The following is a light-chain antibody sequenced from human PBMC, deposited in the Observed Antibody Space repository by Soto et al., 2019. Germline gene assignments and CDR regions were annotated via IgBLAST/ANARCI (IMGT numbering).Light chain of an antibody. J-gene: IGKJ4*01. Sequence: DIQMTQSPSSLSASVGDRITISCQASQGISRELNWYQQKPGKGPELLIYGASNLHTGVPSRFSGSASTSGPGTHFSLTITALQPEDVATYYCQQYRSLPLTFGGGTEVEI. CDR2: GAS. V-gene: IGKV1-33*01. CDR3: QQYRSLPLT. CDR1: QGISRE.